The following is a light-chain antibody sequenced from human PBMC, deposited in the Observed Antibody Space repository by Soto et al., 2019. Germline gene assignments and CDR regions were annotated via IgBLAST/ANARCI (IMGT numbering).Light chain of an antibody. CDR2: AAS. V-gene: IGKV1-39*01. J-gene: IGKJ1*01. CDR3: QQTYSSPET. CDR1: QNISNY. Sequence: DIQMTQSPSSLSAAVGDRVTITCRASQNISNYLNWFQQKPGNPPKLLIYAASTLQGGVPSRFSGRGSGTDFTLTISSLQPEDFATYYCQQTYSSPETFGQGTKVEI.